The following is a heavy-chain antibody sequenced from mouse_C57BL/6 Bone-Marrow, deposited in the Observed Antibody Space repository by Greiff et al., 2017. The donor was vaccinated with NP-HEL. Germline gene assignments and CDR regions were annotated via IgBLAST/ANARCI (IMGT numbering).Heavy chain of an antibody. D-gene: IGHD2-5*01. Sequence: QVQLKESGAELAKPGASVKLSCKASGYTFTSYWMHWVKQRPGKGLEWIGYINPSSGYTKYNQKFKDKATLTADKYSSTAYKQLSSHTYEDSAVYYFARNYSNLFFDDWGKGTTLTVAS. V-gene: IGHV1-7*01. CDR2: INPSSGYT. CDR3: ARNYSNLFFDD. J-gene: IGHJ2*01. CDR1: GYTFTSYW.